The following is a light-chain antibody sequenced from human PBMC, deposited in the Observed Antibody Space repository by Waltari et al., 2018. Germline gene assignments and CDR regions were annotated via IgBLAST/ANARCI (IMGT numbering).Light chain of an antibody. CDR3: AAWDDSLNGPV. Sequence: QSVLTQPPSASGTPGQRVTISCSGGSSNIGSNTVNWYQQLPGTAPKLLIYSNNQRPSGVPDRFSGSKSGTSASLAISGLRSDDEADYYCAAWDDSLNGPVFGGGTKLTVL. V-gene: IGLV1-44*01. CDR2: SNN. CDR1: SSNIGSNT. J-gene: IGLJ3*02.